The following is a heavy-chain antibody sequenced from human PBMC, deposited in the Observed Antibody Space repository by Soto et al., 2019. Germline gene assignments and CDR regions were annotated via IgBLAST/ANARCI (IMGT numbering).Heavy chain of an antibody. CDR1: GFTFDTSW. V-gene: IGHV3-7*01. CDR3: VRERISS. D-gene: IGHD2-15*01. CDR2: IKQDGSEK. Sequence: PGGSLRLSCAASGFTFDTSWMTWVRQAPGKGLEWVANIKQDGSEKYYVDSVKGRFTISRDNAKNSLYLQMNSLRAEDTAVYYCVRERISSWGQGTLVTVSS. J-gene: IGHJ5*02.